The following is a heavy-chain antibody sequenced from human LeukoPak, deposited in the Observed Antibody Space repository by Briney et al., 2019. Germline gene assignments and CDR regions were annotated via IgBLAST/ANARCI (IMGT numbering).Heavy chain of an antibody. CDR2: IYYSGST. Sequence: PSETLSLTCTVSGGSISSYYWSWTRQPPGKGLEWIGYIYYSGSTNYNPSLKSPVTISVDTSKNQFSLKLSSVTAADTAVYYCARPNYYGSGSYWFDPWGQGTLVTVSS. CDR1: GGSISSYY. V-gene: IGHV4-59*01. D-gene: IGHD3-10*01. CDR3: ARPNYYGSGSYWFDP. J-gene: IGHJ5*02.